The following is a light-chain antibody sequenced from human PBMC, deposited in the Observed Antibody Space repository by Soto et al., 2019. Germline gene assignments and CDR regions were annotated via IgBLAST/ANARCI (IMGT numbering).Light chain of an antibody. V-gene: IGKV3-11*01. CDR1: QSVGSY. CDR2: GES. Sequence: DIVLTQSPATLSLSPGEGATLSCRASQSVGSYLAWFQHKPGQAPRLLIYGESTRATDLPGWCSGRGSGTDFTLTISSLESGDSAVYYFQQRDKWPRTFGQGTKLEI. CDR3: QQRDKWPRT. J-gene: IGKJ2*01.